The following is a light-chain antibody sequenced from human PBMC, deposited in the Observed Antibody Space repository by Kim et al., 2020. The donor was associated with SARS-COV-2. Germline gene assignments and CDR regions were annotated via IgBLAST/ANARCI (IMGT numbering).Light chain of an antibody. V-gene: IGLV3-1*01. J-gene: IGLJ2*01. Sequence: SYELTQPPSVSVSPGQTASITCSGDKLGDKYGCWYQQKPGQSPVLVIYQYSKRPSGIPERFSGSNSGNTATLTISGTQAMDEADYYCQAWDSSTVVFGGGTQLTVL. CDR2: QYS. CDR1: KLGDKY. CDR3: QAWDSSTVV.